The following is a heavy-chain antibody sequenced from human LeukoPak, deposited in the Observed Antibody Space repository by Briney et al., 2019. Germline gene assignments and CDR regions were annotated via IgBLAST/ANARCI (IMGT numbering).Heavy chain of an antibody. D-gene: IGHD2-2*02. J-gene: IGHJ5*02. CDR1: GSSFTSYW. CDR2: IYPGDSDT. CDR3: ARLGEYCSRTSCYRSMDDWFDP. V-gene: IGHV5-51*01. Sequence: EESLKISCMGSGSSFTSYWIGWVRQMPGKGLEWMGIIYPGDSDTRYSPSFQGQVPISADKSLSTAYLQWSSLKASDTAMYYCARLGEYCSRTSCYRSMDDWFDPWGQGALVTVSS.